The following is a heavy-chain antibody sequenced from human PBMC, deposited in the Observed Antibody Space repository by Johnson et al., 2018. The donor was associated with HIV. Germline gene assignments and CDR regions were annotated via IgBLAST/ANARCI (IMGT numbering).Heavy chain of an antibody. CDR3: AKYAPLNYEIDYSSSSSAFDI. CDR2: ISGSSTTT. V-gene: IGHV3-23*04. D-gene: IGHD6-6*01. Sequence: EQLVESGGGFVQPGGSLRLSCAASGFTFSNYAMSWVRQAPGKGLEWVSGISGSSTTTYNADSVKGRFTISRDNSKNTLYLQMNSLRAEDTAIYYCAKYAPLNYEIDYSSSSSAFDIWGQGTMVTVSS. CDR1: GFTFSNYA. J-gene: IGHJ3*02.